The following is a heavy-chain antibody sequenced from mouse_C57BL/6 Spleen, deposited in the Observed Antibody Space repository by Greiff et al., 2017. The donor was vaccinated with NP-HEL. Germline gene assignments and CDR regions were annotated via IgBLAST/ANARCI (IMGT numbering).Heavy chain of an antibody. CDR1: GYTFTDYY. D-gene: IGHD2-5*01. CDR2: INPNNGGT. CDR3: ANSNYVSFDY. J-gene: IGHJ2*01. V-gene: IGHV1-26*01. Sequence: VQLQQSGPELVKPGASVKISCKASGYTFTDYYMNWVKQSHGQGLEWIGDINPNNGGTSYKQKFKGKATLTVDKSSSTAYMELRSLTSEDSAVYYCANSNYVSFDYWGQGTTLTVSS.